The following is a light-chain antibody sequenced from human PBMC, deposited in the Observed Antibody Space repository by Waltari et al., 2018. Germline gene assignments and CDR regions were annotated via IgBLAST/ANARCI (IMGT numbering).Light chain of an antibody. CDR2: DVT. CDR3: SSYTSSSTPLV. V-gene: IGLV2-14*03. J-gene: IGLJ2*01. CDR1: SSDVGAYNY. Sequence: QSALTQPASVSGSPGQSITISCTGTSSDVGAYNYVSWYQQHPGQAPKPMIYDVTMRPSGVSNRFSGSKSGNTASLTISGLQAEDEADYYCSSYTSSSTPLVFGGGTKLTVL.